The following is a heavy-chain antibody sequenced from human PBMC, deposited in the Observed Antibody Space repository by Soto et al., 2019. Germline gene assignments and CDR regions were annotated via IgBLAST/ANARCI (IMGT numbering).Heavy chain of an antibody. CDR1: GGSISSGGYY. D-gene: IGHD3-10*01. CDR3: ARVRWFGELLSGWFDP. V-gene: IGHV4-31*03. J-gene: IGHJ5*02. Sequence: LSLTCTVSGGSISSGGYYWSWIRQHPGKGLEWIGYIYYSGSTYYNPSLKSRVTISVDTSKNQFSLKLSSVTAADTAVYYCARVRWFGELLSGWFDPWGQGTLVTVSS. CDR2: IYYSGST.